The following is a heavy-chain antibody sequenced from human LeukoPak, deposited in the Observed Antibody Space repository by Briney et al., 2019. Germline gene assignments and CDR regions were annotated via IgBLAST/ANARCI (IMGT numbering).Heavy chain of an antibody. CDR3: ARVKRRITIFGVVENWFDP. Sequence: PSETLSLTCTVSGGSISSSSYYWGWIRQPPGKGLEWIGIIYYSGSTYYNPSLKSRVTISVDTSKNQFSLKLSSVTAADTAVYYCARVKRRITIFGVVENWFDPWGQGTLVTVSS. CDR1: GGSISSSSYY. V-gene: IGHV4-39*07. D-gene: IGHD3-3*01. J-gene: IGHJ5*02. CDR2: IYYSGST.